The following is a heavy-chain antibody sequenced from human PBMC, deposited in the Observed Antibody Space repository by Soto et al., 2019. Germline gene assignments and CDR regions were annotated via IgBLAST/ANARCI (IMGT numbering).Heavy chain of an antibody. CDR3: AKKSCSSPGCPYGMDV. V-gene: IGHV3-23*01. Sequence: GGSLRLSCAASGFNFNAYVMNWVRQAPGKGLEWVSIISFTGDSRYYADSVKDRFTISRDNSQNTLYLQMNSLRAEDTAVYFCAKKSCSSPGCPYGMDVWGQGTTVTVSS. CDR2: ISFTGDSR. J-gene: IGHJ6*02. D-gene: IGHD2-2*01. CDR1: GFNFNAYV.